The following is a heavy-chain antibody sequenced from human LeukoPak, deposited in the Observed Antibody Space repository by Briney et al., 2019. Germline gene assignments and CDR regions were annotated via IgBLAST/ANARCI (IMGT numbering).Heavy chain of an antibody. J-gene: IGHJ4*02. Sequence: GGSLRLSCAASGFTFDDYAMHWVRQAPGKGLEWVSVIYSGGSTYYADSVKGRLTISRDNSKNTLYLQMNSLRAEDTAVYYCAREWRGLLDYWGQGTLVTVSS. CDR1: GFTFDDYA. V-gene: IGHV3-66*02. CDR2: IYSGGST. CDR3: AREWRGLLDY. D-gene: IGHD1-26*01.